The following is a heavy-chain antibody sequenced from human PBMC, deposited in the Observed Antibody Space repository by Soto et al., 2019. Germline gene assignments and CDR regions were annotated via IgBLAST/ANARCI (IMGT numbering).Heavy chain of an antibody. J-gene: IGHJ3*02. CDR3: ARAHGSGWGAFDI. Sequence: SETLSLTCTVSSDSISSYYWSWIRQPPGKGLEWIGYIYYSGSTYYNPSLKSRVTISVDRSKNQFSLKLSSVTAADTAVYYCARAHGSGWGAFDIWGQGTMVTVSS. D-gene: IGHD3-10*01. CDR2: IYYSGST. CDR1: SDSISSYY. V-gene: IGHV4-59*12.